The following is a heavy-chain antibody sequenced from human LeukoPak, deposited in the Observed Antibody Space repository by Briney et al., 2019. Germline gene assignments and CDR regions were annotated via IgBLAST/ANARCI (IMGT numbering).Heavy chain of an antibody. CDR1: GFTVSSNY. D-gene: IGHD2-2*01. CDR2: IYSGGST. Sequence: GGSLRLSCAASGFTVSSNYMSWVRQAPGKGLGWGSVIYSGGSTYYADSVKGRFTISRHNSKNTLYLQMNSLRAEDTAVYYCARGLLWAAALDYWGQGTLVTVPS. J-gene: IGHJ4*02. V-gene: IGHV3-53*04. CDR3: ARGLLWAAALDY.